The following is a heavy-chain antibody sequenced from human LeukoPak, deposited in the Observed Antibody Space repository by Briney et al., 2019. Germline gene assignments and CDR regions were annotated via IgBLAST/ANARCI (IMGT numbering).Heavy chain of an antibody. CDR2: IWYDGSNK. V-gene: IGHV3-33*01. J-gene: IGHJ5*02. CDR3: ARDHPKRGAFDP. D-gene: IGHD3-10*01. CDR1: GFTFSSYG. Sequence: GGSLRLSCAASGFTFSSYGMHWVRQAPGKGLEWVAVIWYDGSNKYYADSVKGRFTISRDNPKNTLYLQMNSLRAEDTAVYYCARDHPKRGAFDPWGQGTLVTVSS.